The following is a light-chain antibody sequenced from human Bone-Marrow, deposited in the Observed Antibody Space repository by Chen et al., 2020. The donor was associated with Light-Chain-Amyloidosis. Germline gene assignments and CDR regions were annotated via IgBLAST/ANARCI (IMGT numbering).Light chain of an antibody. CDR3: QQYGGAPLT. CDR2: DAS. Sequence: EIVLTPSPGTLSLSPGERATLSCRASQSVRSDYLAWYKQQPGQAPRVVIYDASSRATGIPDRFRGSGSGTDFTLTISRLEPEDSAVYFCQQYGGAPLTFGGGTKVEIK. CDR1: QSVRSDY. V-gene: IGKV3-20*01. J-gene: IGKJ4*01.